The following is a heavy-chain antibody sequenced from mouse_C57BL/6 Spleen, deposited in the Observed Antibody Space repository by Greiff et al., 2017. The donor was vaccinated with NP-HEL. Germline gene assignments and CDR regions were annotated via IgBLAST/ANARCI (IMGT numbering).Heavy chain of an antibody. J-gene: IGHJ2*01. CDR3: ARSPTDDY. Sequence: VQLVESGAELVKPGAPGKISAKPLASTFPDNYINWVKQRPGQGLEWIGKFGPGSGSTYYNEKFKGKATLTADKSSSTAYMQLSSLTSEDSAVYFCARSPTDDYWGQGTTLTVSS. CDR1: ASTFPDNY. V-gene: IGHV1-77*01. CDR2: FGPGSGST.